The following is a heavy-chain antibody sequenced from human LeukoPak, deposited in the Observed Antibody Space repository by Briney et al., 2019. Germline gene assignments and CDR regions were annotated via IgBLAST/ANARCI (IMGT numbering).Heavy chain of an antibody. CDR3: ARVVLERRDLPMIVEWFGAFDI. CDR1: GYSISSGYY. CDR2: IYHSGST. V-gene: IGHV4-38-2*02. J-gene: IGHJ3*02. Sequence: SETLSLTCTVSGYSISSGYYWGWIRQPPGKGLEWIGSIYHSGSTYYNPSLKSRVTISVDTSKNQFSLKLSSVTAADTAVYYCARVVLERRDLPMIVEWFGAFDIWGQGTMVTVSS. D-gene: IGHD3-22*01.